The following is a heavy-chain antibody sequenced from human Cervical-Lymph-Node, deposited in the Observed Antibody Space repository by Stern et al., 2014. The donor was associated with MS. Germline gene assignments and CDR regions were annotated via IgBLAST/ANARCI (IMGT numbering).Heavy chain of an antibody. V-gene: IGHV3-30*04. CDR3: AKGGSGSYLD. CDR2: ISYDGRDK. CDR1: GFVFRRYA. Sequence: MQLVEFGGCVVQPGRSLRLYWAAFGFVFRRYALHWVRQAPGKGLEWVALISYDGRDKYYTDSVKGRFTVSRDNSNNTVDLEMNSLRLEDTAVYYCAKGGSGSYLDWGQGSLVTVSS. J-gene: IGHJ4*02. D-gene: IGHD1-26*01.